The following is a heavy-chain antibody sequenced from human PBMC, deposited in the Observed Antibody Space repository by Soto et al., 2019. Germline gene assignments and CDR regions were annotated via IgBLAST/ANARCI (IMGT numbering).Heavy chain of an antibody. Sequence: GGSLRLSCAASGFTFDDYAMHWVRQAPGKGLEWVSGISWNSGSIGYADSVKGRFTISRDNAKNSLYLQMNSLRAEDTALYYCAKALSNYYYYYMDVWGKGTTVTVSS. CDR3: AKALSNYYYYYMDV. CDR1: GFTFDDYA. CDR2: ISWNSGSI. V-gene: IGHV3-9*01. J-gene: IGHJ6*03.